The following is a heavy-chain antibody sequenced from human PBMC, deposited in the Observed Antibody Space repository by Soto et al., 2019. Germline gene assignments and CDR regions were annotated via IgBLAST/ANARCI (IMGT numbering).Heavy chain of an antibody. D-gene: IGHD3-3*01. Sequence: QVQLVQSGAEVKKPGSSVKVSCKASGGTFSSYAISWVRQAPGQGLEWMGGIIPIFGTANYAQKFQGRVTITADESTSTADMELSSLRSEDTAVDYCARTAYDFWSGYYHYYYYYGMDVWGQGTTVTVSS. V-gene: IGHV1-69*01. CDR1: GGTFSSYA. CDR2: IIPIFGTA. J-gene: IGHJ6*02. CDR3: ARTAYDFWSGYYHYYYYYGMDV.